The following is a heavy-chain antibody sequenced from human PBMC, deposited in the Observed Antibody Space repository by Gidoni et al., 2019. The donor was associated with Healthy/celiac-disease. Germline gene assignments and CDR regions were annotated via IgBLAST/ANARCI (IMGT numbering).Heavy chain of an antibody. J-gene: IGHJ3*02. CDR3: ARYKTLVNAFDI. Sequence: EVQLVESGGGLVKPGGSLRLSCAASGFTFSSYSMNWVRQAPGKGLEWVSSISSSSSYIYYADSVKGRFTISRDNAKNSLYLQMNSLRAEDTAVYYCARYKTLVNAFDIWGQGTMVTVSS. CDR1: GFTFSSYS. V-gene: IGHV3-21*01. D-gene: IGHD1-1*01. CDR2: ISSSSSYI.